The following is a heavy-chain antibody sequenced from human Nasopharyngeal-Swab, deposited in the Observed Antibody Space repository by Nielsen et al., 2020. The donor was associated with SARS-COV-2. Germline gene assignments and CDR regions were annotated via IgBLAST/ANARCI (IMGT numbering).Heavy chain of an antibody. J-gene: IGHJ5*02. V-gene: IGHV3-7*04. D-gene: IGHD2-2*03. CDR2: IKQDGSEK. CDR1: GFTFSSYW. Sequence: GGSLRLSCAASGFTFSSYWMSWVRQAPGKGLEWVANIKQDGSEKYYVDSVKGRFTISRDNAKNSLYLQMNSLRAEDTAVYYCARGVGYCSSTSCPTVWFDPWGQGTLVTVSS. CDR3: ARGVGYCSSTSCPTVWFDP.